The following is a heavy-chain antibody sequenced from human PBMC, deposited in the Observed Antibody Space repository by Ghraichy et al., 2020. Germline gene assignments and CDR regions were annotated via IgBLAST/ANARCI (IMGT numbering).Heavy chain of an antibody. CDR1: GFTFSNHA. Sequence: GESLNISCSASGFTFSNHAMNWVRQAPGKGLEWVSSIVGSGGSTYYADSVKGRFTISRDNSKNTVFLQMNSLRVDDTVVYYCAESGITMIVQPFQNWGQGTLVTVSS. CDR3: AESGITMIVQPFQN. CDR2: IVGSGGST. V-gene: IGHV3-23*01. D-gene: IGHD3-22*01. J-gene: IGHJ1*01.